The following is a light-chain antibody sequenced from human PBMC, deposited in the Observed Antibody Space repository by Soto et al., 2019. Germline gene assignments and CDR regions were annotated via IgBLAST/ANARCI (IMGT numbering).Light chain of an antibody. Sequence: QSVLTQPASVSGSPGQSIAISCTGTSSDVGGYNYVSWYQQHPGKALKLMIYDVSNRPSGVSDRFSGSKSGNTASLTISGLQAEDEADYYCSSYTTSNTYVFGTGTKVTVL. CDR2: DVS. CDR3: SSYTTSNTYV. CDR1: SSDVGGYNY. J-gene: IGLJ1*01. V-gene: IGLV2-14*01.